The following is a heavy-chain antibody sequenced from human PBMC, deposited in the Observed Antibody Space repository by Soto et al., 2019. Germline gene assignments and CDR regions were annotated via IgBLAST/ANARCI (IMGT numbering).Heavy chain of an antibody. CDR1: GFTVSGNY. J-gene: IGHJ5*02. CDR2: IYSGGST. D-gene: IGHD4-17*01. CDR3: ARLNDYSFWFDP. Sequence: GGSLRLSCAASGFTVSGNYMSWVRQAPGKGLEWVSVIYSGGSTYYADSVKGRFTISRDNSKNTLYLQMNSLRAEDTAVYYCARLNDYSFWFDPWGQGTLVTVSS. V-gene: IGHV3-66*01.